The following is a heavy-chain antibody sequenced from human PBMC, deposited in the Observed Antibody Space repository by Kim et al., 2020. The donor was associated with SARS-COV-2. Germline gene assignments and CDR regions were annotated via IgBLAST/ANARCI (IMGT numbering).Heavy chain of an antibody. J-gene: IGHJ4*02. V-gene: IGHV2-5*01. D-gene: IGHD1-26*01. CDR3: AHRSRSTWSGPYFDY. Sequence: SPALKSRLTITKDTSKNQVVLKMTNMDPVDTATYYCAHRSRSTWSGPYFDYWGQGTLVTVSS.